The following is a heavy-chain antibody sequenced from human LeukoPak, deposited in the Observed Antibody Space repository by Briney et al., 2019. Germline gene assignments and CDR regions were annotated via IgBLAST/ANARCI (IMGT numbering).Heavy chain of an antibody. CDR2: IKQDGSEK. V-gene: IGHV3-7*03. CDR3: ARVVYGDYLNYMDV. Sequence: GGSLRLSCAASGFTFSSYWMSWVRQAPGKGLEWVANIKQDGSEKYYVDSVKGRFTISRDNAKNSLYQEMNSLRAEDTALYYCARVVYGDYLNYMDVWGKGTTVIVSS. J-gene: IGHJ6*03. D-gene: IGHD4-17*01. CDR1: GFTFSSYW.